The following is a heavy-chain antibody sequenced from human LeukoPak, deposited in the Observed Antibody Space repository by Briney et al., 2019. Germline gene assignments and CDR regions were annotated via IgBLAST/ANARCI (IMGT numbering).Heavy chain of an antibody. J-gene: IGHJ4*02. CDR1: GDSVSSKSAA. D-gene: IGHD3-10*02. CDR2: TYLRSSWIY. V-gene: IGHV6-1*01. Sequence: SQTLSLTCAISGDSVSSKSAAWNWIRQSPSRGLEWLGRTYLRSSWIYEYALSVRSRINLSPDTSKNQFSLQLNSVNAEDTAVYYCARLCWGNQLAGFDSWGQGTLVTVSS. CDR3: ARLCWGNQLAGFDS.